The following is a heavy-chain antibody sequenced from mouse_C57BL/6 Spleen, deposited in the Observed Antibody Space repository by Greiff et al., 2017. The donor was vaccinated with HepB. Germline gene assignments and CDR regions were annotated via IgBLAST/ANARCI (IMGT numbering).Heavy chain of an antibody. CDR1: GYTFTSYG. CDR3: ARSYDYDGGDFDY. Sequence: QVQLQQSGAELARPGASVKLSCKASGYTFTSYGISWVKQRTGQGLEWIGEIYPRSGNTYYNEKFKGKATLTADKSSSTAYMELRSLTSEDSAVYFCARSYDYDGGDFDYWGRGTTLTVSS. CDR2: IYPRSGNT. D-gene: IGHD2-4*01. V-gene: IGHV1-81*01. J-gene: IGHJ2*01.